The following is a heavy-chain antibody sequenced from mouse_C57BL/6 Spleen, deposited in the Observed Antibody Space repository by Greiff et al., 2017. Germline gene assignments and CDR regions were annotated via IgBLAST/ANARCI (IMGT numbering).Heavy chain of an antibody. V-gene: IGHV5-9-1*02. CDR3: TRDALDYNYAMDY. CDR2: ISSGGDYI. D-gene: IGHD2-4*01. Sequence: EVQGVESGAGLVKPGGSLKISCEASGFTFSSYDMSWVRQTPEKRLEWVAYISSGGDYIYYADTVKGRLTISIDNARNTLSLQMSSLNSEDTSMFYCTRDALDYNYAMDYWGKGTSVTVSS. CDR1: GFTFSSYD. J-gene: IGHJ4*01.